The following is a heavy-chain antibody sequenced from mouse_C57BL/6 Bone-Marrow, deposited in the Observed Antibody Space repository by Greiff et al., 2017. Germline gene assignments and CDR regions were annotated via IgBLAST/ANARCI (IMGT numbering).Heavy chain of an antibody. CDR1: GYTFTSYW. J-gene: IGHJ2*01. CDR3: ARKDVYAADLLWYYFDY. Sequence: QVQLQQPGAELVKPGASVKLSCTASGYTFTSYWMHWVKPRPGQGLEWIGMIHPHRGSTNYNAKFTSKATLTVDKSSSTAYMRLSSLTSEDSSVEYCARKDVYAADLLWYYFDYWGQGTTLTVSS. D-gene: IGHD2-1*01. CDR2: IHPHRGST. V-gene: IGHV1-64*01.